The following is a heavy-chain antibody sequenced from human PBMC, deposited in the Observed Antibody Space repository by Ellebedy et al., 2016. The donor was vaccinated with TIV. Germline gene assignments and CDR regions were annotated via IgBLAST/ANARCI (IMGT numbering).Heavy chain of an antibody. CDR2: IWYDGSIK. Sequence: GESLKISCAASGFNFNSYARHWVRQAPDKGLEWVAVIWYDGSIKYLADSVKGRFTISRDNFNNTLYLQMNSLRAEDTAVYWCASWDFDYWGQGTLVTVSS. CDR1: GFNFNSYA. V-gene: IGHV3-30-3*01. J-gene: IGHJ4*02. CDR3: ASWDFDY. D-gene: IGHD7-27*01.